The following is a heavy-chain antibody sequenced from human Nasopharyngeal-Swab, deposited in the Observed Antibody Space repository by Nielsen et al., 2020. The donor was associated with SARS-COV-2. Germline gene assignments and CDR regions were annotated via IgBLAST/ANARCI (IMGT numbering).Heavy chain of an antibody. Sequence: GESLKISCKGSGYSFTSYWISWVRQMPGKGLEWMGRIDPSDSYTNYSPSFQGHVTISADKSISTAYLQWSSLKASDTAMYYCARRAYCSGGSCYSPYYYYMDVWGKGTTVRLL. CDR1: GYSFTSYW. V-gene: IGHV5-10-1*01. CDR2: IDPSDSYT. J-gene: IGHJ6*03. D-gene: IGHD2-15*01. CDR3: ARRAYCSGGSCYSPYYYYMDV.